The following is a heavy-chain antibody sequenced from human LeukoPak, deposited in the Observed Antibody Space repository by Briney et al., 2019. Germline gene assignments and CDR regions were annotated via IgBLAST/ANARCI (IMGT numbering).Heavy chain of an antibody. CDR2: INPNSGAT. D-gene: IGHD5-12*01. CDR1: GNTFTGYY. V-gene: IGHV1-2*04. CDR3: ARGGADLGYSGYEKPNFDY. J-gene: IGHJ4*02. Sequence: GASVKVSCKASGNTFTGYYMHWVRQAPGQGPEWMGWINPNSGATNYAQKFQGWVTMTRDTSISTAYMDLSMRSDDTAVYYCARGGADLGYSGYEKPNFDYWGQGTLVTVSS.